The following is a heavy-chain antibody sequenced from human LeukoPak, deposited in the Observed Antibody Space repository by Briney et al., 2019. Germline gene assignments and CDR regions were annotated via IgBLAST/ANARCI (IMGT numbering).Heavy chain of an antibody. Sequence: GESLKISCKGSGYSFTSYWIGWVRQMPGKGLAWMGIIYPGDSDTRYSPSFQGQVTISADKSISTAYLQWSSLKASDTAMYYCARGYYDSTAYYQTHFDYCGQGTLVTVSS. CDR1: GYSFTSYW. CDR3: ARGYYDSTAYYQTHFDY. J-gene: IGHJ4*02. V-gene: IGHV5-51*01. CDR2: IYPGDSDT. D-gene: IGHD3-22*01.